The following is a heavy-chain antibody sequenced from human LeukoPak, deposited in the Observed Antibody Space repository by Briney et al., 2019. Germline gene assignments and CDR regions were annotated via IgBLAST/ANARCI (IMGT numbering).Heavy chain of an antibody. Sequence: GGSPRLSCAASGFTFSSYWMTWVRQAPGKGLEWVANIKEDGSEKYYVDSVKGRFTISRDNAENSLYLQMNSLRAEDTAVYYCARDPTRRLPAGTDDSWGQGTLVTVSS. CDR2: IKEDGSEK. D-gene: IGHD6-13*01. CDR1: GFTFSSYW. J-gene: IGHJ4*02. V-gene: IGHV3-7*01. CDR3: ARDPTRRLPAGTDDS.